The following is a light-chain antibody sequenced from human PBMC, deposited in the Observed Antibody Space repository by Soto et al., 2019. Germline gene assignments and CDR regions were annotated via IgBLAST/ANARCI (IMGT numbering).Light chain of an antibody. J-gene: IGKJ1*01. CDR1: QSISSW. CDR2: KAS. CDR3: QQYNSYPWT. Sequence: DIQMTQSPSPLSASVGDRVTITCRASQSISSWLAWYQQKPGKAPKVLIYKASSVESGVPSRFSGSGSGTEFTLTISSLQPDDFATYYCQQYNSYPWTFGQGTKVEIK. V-gene: IGKV1-5*03.